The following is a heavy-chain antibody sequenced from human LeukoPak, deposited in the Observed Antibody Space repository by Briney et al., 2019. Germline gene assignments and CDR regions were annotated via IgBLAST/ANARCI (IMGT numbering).Heavy chain of an antibody. Sequence: GGSLRLSCAASGFTFSSYAMSWVRQAPGKGLEWVSAISGSGGSTYYADSVKGRFTISRDNSKNTLYLQMNSLRAEDTAVYYCAKSVPGITTFGVVIIPLLYFDYWGQGTLVTVSS. D-gene: IGHD3-3*01. J-gene: IGHJ4*02. CDR3: AKSVPGITTFGVVIIPLLYFDY. V-gene: IGHV3-23*01. CDR2: ISGSGGST. CDR1: GFTFSSYA.